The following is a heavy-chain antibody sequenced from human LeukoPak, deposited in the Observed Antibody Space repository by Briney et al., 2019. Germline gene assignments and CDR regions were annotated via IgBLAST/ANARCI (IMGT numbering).Heavy chain of an antibody. CDR2: INHSGST. V-gene: IGHV4-34*01. CDR3: ARGGITIFGVVTKPPDFDY. J-gene: IGHJ4*02. CDR1: GGSFSGYY. D-gene: IGHD3-3*01. Sequence: PSETLSLTCAVYGGSFSGYYWSWIRQPPGKGLEWIGEINHSGSTNYNPSLKSRVTISVDTSKSQFSLKLSSVTAADTAVYYCARGGITIFGVVTKPPDFDYWGQGTLVTVSS.